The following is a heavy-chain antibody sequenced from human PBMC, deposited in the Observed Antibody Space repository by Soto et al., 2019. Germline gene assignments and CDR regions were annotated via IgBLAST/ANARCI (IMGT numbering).Heavy chain of an antibody. CDR3: ARLIGNSWLDS. D-gene: IGHD2-8*01. Sequence: SQTLSLTCAISVDSVSTNSATWDWIRQSPSRGHEWLGRTYYRSKWDYDYTTSVKGRITINPDTSNNQLSLQLDSVTPDDTVVYYCARLIGNSWLDSWGQGTLVTAPQ. V-gene: IGHV6-1*01. CDR2: TYYRSKWDY. J-gene: IGHJ5*01. CDR1: VDSVSTNSAT.